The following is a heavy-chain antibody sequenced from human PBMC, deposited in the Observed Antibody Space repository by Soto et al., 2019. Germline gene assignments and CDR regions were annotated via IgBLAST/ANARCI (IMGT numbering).Heavy chain of an antibody. CDR1: GYTFISYG. Sequence: GASVKVSCKASGYTFISYGITWVRQAPGQGLEWMGWISGHNGNTKYAPKFQDRVTLTTDTSTTTAYMELRSLTSDDTAVYYCAGDPFFPNWFDPWGQGTLVTVSS. D-gene: IGHD2-8*01. J-gene: IGHJ5*02. V-gene: IGHV1-18*01. CDR2: ISGHNGNT. CDR3: AGDPFFPNWFDP.